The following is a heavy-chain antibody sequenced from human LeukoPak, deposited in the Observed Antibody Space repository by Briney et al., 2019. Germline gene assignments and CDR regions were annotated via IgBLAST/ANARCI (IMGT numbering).Heavy chain of an antibody. D-gene: IGHD5-24*01. CDR1: GGSISSSSYY. Sequence: KSSETLSLTCTVSGGSISSSSYYWGWIRQPPGKGLEWIGSIYYSGSTYYNPSLKSRVTISVDTSKNQFSLKLSSVTAADTAVYYCARVSREPYVRWLQLRWGYFDYWGQGTMVTVSS. CDR2: IYYSGST. CDR3: ARVSREPYVRWLQLRWGYFDY. J-gene: IGHJ4*03. V-gene: IGHV4-39*07.